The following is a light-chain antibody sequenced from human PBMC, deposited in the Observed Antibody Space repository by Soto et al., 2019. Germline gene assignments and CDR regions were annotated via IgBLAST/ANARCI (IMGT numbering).Light chain of an antibody. V-gene: IGLV1-40*01. CDR2: GNN. J-gene: IGLJ2*01. Sequence: QSALTQPPSLSGAPGQRVTISCTGSSANIGAGYDVHWYQHLPGTAPKLLIYGNNNRPSGVPDRFSGSKSGTSASLAITGLQAEVEANNYCQLYARTRSGYLIFGGGPKFTVL. CDR1: SANIGAGYD. CDR3: QLYARTRSGYLI.